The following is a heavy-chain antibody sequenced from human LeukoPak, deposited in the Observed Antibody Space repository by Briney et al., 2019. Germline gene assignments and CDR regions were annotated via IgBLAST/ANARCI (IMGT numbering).Heavy chain of an antibody. J-gene: IGHJ4*02. V-gene: IGHV6-1*01. CDR2: TYYRSKWYN. CDR3: VRNYYGSGSRDVSFDY. CDR1: GDSVSSNSAA. Sequence: SQTLSLTCAISGDSVSSNSAAWNWIRQSPSRGLEWLGRTYYRSKWYNGYAVSVKSRITINPDTSKNQFSLQLNSVTPEDTAVYYCVRNYYGSGSRDVSFDYWGQGTLVTVSS. D-gene: IGHD3-10*01.